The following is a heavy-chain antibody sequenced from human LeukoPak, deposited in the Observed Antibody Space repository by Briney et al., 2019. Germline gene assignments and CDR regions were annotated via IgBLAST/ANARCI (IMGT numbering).Heavy chain of an antibody. V-gene: IGHV4-38-2*01. CDR2: IYHSGST. J-gene: IGHJ5*02. CDR3: ARVTSNWFDP. D-gene: IGHD2-21*02. CDR1: GFNFNYYG. Sequence: PGGPLRLSCAASGFNFNYYGMHWIRQPPGKGLEWIGSIYHSGSTYYNPSLKSRVTISVDTSKNQFSLKLSSVTAADTAVYYCARVTSNWFDPWGQGTLVTVSS.